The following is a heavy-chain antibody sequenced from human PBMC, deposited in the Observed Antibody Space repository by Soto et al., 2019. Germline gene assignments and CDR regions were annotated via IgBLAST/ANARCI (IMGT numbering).Heavy chain of an antibody. D-gene: IGHD1-20*01. Sequence: GGSLRLSCAASGFTFSRNWMSWVRQAPGKGLEWVANIKQDGSEKYYADAVKGRFTLSRDNVENSLYLQMNSLRAEDTAVYYCARDQGNNWDLDYWGQGTQVTVPQ. CDR2: IKQDGSEK. CDR1: GFTFSRNW. V-gene: IGHV3-7*01. J-gene: IGHJ4*02. CDR3: ARDQGNNWDLDY.